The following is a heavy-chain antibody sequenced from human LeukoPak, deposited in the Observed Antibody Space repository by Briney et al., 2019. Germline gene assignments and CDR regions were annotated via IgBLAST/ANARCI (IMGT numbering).Heavy chain of an antibody. V-gene: IGHV4-61*02. J-gene: IGHJ4*02. CDR1: GVSITSGTYY. CDR3: AIPREGLRNLRAFDY. D-gene: IGHD5-12*01. Sequence: SQTLSLTCTVSGVSITSGTYYWTWIRQPAGKGLEWIGRIYSTGRVNYNPSLKSRVTISVDTSKNQFSLKLSSVTAADTAVYYCAIPREGLRNLRAFDYWGQGTLVTVSS. CDR2: IYSTGRV.